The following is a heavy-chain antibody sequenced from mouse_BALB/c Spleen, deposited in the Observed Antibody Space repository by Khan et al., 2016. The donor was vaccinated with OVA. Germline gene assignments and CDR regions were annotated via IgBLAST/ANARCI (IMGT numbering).Heavy chain of an antibody. CDR2: INPYNDGT. D-gene: IGHD2-4*01. Sequence: EVQLQQSGPELVKPGASVKMSCKASGYTYTSYVMHWVKQKPGQGLEWIGYINPYNDGTKYAEKFKGKATLISDKSSSTAYMELSSLTSEDSAVYYGARWGITTGFAYWGQGTLVTVSA. CDR1: GYTYTSYV. J-gene: IGHJ3*01. CDR3: ARWGITTGFAY. V-gene: IGHV1S136*01.